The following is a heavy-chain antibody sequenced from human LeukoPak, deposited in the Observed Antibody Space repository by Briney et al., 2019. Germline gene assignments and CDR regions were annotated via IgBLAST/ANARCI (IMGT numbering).Heavy chain of an antibody. CDR1: GFTFNRYW. V-gene: IGHV3-7*01. CDR3: ANGGYYYDSSGYPDY. D-gene: IGHD3-22*01. Sequence: GGSLRLSCAASGFTFNRYWMRWVRQAPGKGLEWVANIKQDGSEKYYVDSVKGRFTISRDNAKNSLYLQMNSLRVEDTAVYYCANGGYYYDSSGYPDYWGQGTLVTVSS. CDR2: IKQDGSEK. J-gene: IGHJ4*02.